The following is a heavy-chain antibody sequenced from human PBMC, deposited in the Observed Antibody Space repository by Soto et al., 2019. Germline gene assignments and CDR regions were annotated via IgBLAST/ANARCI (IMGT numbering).Heavy chain of an antibody. Sequence: SETLSLTCSVSGGSMNGYYWSWIRQTPGQGLEWLGFIYFSGSTRYNPSLMSRLTISLDKSKRQFSMSLSSVTAADTDVYYCARSVATPGTNIDFWGQGTLVTVSS. J-gene: IGHJ4*02. D-gene: IGHD6-13*01. CDR3: ARSVATPGTNIDF. CDR2: IYFSGST. CDR1: GGSMNGYY. V-gene: IGHV4-4*09.